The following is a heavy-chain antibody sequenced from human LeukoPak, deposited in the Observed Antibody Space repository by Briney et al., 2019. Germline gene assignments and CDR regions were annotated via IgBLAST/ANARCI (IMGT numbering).Heavy chain of an antibody. V-gene: IGHV4-4*02. CDR1: GGSISSSNW. Sequence: SETLSPTCAVSGGSISSSNWWSWVRQPPGKGLEWIGEIYHSGSTNYNPSLKSRVTISVDKSKNQFSLKLSSVTAADTAVYYCARDYGDYKFFDYWGQGTLVTVSS. CDR2: IYHSGST. J-gene: IGHJ4*02. CDR3: ARDYGDYKFFDY. D-gene: IGHD4-17*01.